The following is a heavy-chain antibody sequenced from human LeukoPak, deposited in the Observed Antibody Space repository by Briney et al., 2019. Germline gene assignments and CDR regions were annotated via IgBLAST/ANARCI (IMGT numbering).Heavy chain of an antibody. Sequence: SQTLSLTCTVSCRSISSGSYYGSWIRQPAGRGLEWNERFYTRGSTNYNPPRKSRVTISVDPSKNQFSLKLSSVTAADTAVYYCARDYPRSRRNSRGLAPRYYYYGMDVWGQGTTVTVSS. D-gene: IGHD2/OR15-2a*01. J-gene: IGHJ6*02. CDR3: ARDYPRSRRNSRGLAPRYYYYGMDV. CDR2: FYTRGST. CDR1: CRSISSGSYY. V-gene: IGHV4-61*02.